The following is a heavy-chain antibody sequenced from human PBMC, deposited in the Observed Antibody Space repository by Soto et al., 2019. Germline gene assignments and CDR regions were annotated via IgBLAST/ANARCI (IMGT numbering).Heavy chain of an antibody. CDR3: ARGGIRGVSWNWFDT. V-gene: IGHV3-13*01. D-gene: IGHD3-10*01. J-gene: IGHJ5*02. CDR2: IDSAGDA. CDR1: GFPFSSHD. Sequence: EVQLVESGGGLLQPGGSLRLSCAASGFPFSSHDSHWVPQVTGKGLEWVTGIDSAGDAKYQASVKGRFTISRENAKNSLHLQMNSLRAGDTAVYYCARGGIRGVSWNWFDTWGQGTLVTVSS.